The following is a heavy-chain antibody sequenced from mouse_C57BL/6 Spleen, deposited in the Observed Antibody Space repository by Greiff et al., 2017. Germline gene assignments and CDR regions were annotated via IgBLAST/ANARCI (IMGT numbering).Heavy chain of an antibody. CDR2: ISDGGRYT. D-gene: IGHD2-12*01. CDR1: GFTFSSYA. V-gene: IGHV5-4*03. CDR3: ARTAYDWYFDV. J-gene: IGHJ1*03. Sequence: EVMLVESGGGLVKPGGSLKLSCAASGFTFSSYAMSWVRQTPEKRLEWVATISDGGRYTYYPDNVKGRFTISRDNAKNNLYLQMSHLKSEDTAMYYCARTAYDWYFDVWGTGTTVTVSS.